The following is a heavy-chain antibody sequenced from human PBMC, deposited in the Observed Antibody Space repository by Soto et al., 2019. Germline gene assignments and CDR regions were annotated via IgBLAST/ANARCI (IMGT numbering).Heavy chain of an antibody. CDR3: ARDPGYDFLPYYFDY. V-gene: IGHV1-3*01. D-gene: IGHD3-3*01. J-gene: IGHJ4*02. CDR2: INAGNGNT. CDR1: GYTFTSYA. Sequence: QVQLVQSGAEVKKPGASVKVSCKASGYTFTSYAMHWVRQAPGQRLEWMGWINAGNGNTKYSQKFQGRVTITRDTSASTAYMELSSLRSEDTAVYYCARDPGYDFLPYYFDYWGQGTLVTVSS.